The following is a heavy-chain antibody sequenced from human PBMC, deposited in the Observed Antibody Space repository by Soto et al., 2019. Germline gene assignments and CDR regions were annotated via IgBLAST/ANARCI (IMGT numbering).Heavy chain of an antibody. Sequence: GGSLRLSCAASGVTFTSYAMTWVRQVPGEGLQWVSSISNSGTYTRYADSVKGRFSISRDNAKNSLYLQINSLRGEDTATYYCARSGDNYNVLDYWGQGTPVTVSS. CDR1: GVTFTSYA. CDR2: ISNSGTYT. V-gene: IGHV3-21*01. J-gene: IGHJ4*02. D-gene: IGHD3-10*02. CDR3: ARSGDNYNVLDY.